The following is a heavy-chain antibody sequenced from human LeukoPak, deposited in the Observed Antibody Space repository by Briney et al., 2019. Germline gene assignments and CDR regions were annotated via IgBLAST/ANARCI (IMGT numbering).Heavy chain of an antibody. D-gene: IGHD3-22*01. V-gene: IGHV4-30-4*01. Sequence: SETLSLTCTVSGGSISSGDYYWSWIRQPPGKGLEWIGYIYYSGSTYYNPSLKSRVTISVDTSKNQFSLKLSSVTAADTAVYYCARYYDSSGYVSLNWFDPWGQGTLVTVSS. J-gene: IGHJ5*02. CDR1: GGSISSGDYY. CDR3: ARYYDSSGYVSLNWFDP. CDR2: IYYSGST.